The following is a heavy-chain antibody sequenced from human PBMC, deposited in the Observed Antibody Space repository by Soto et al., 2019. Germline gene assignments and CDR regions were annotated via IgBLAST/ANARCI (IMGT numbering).Heavy chain of an antibody. V-gene: IGHV2-5*02. J-gene: IGHJ4*02. Sequence: SGPTLVKPTQTLTLTCTFSGFSLSPSGVGVGWIRQPPGKALEWLALIYWDDDKRYSPSLKSRLTITKDTSKNQVVLTMTNMDPVDTATYYCALDSKFFFWSGYHLVCPFCYWGQGTLVTVSS. CDR2: IYWDDDK. D-gene: IGHD3-3*01. CDR3: ALDSKFFFWSGYHLVCPFCY. CDR1: GFSLSPSGVG.